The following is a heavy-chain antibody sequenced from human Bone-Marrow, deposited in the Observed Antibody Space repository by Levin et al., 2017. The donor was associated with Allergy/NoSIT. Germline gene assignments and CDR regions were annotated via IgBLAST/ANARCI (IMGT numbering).Heavy chain of an antibody. V-gene: IGHV3-33*01. Sequence: PGGSLRLSCAASGFTFSSYGMHWVRQAPGKGLEWVAVIWYDGSNKYYADSVKGRFTISRDNSKNTLYLQMNSLRAEDTAVYYCARDRITMVRGVPHSYYYYMDVWGKGTTVTVSS. CDR3: ARDRITMVRGVPHSYYYYMDV. CDR2: IWYDGSNK. CDR1: GFTFSSYG. J-gene: IGHJ6*03. D-gene: IGHD3-10*01.